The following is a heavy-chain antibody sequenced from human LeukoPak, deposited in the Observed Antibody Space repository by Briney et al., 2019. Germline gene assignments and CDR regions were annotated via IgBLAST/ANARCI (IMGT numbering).Heavy chain of an antibody. Sequence: ASVKVSCKASGYTFTGYYMHWVRQAPGQGLEWMGWINPNSGGTSYAQKFQGRVTMTRDTSINTAYMELSRLRSDDTAVYYCARVMFLRGYFDYWGQGTLVTVSS. CDR1: GYTFTGYY. V-gene: IGHV1-2*02. CDR3: ARVMFLRGYFDY. CDR2: INPNSGGT. D-gene: IGHD3-10*02. J-gene: IGHJ4*02.